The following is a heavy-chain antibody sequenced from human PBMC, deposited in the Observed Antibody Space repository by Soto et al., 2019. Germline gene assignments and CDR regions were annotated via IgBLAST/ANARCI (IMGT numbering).Heavy chain of an antibody. J-gene: IGHJ4*02. Sequence: GGSLRLCCAASGFTFSSYGMNWVRQAPGKGLEWVSAISGSGGSVYYADSVKGRFTISRDNSKNTLYLQMNSLRDEDTAVYYCAKDLTAVTTTQPFVYWCQGTLVTVFS. D-gene: IGHD4-17*01. V-gene: IGHV3-23*01. CDR3: AKDLTAVTTTQPFVY. CDR1: GFTFSSYG. CDR2: ISGSGGSV.